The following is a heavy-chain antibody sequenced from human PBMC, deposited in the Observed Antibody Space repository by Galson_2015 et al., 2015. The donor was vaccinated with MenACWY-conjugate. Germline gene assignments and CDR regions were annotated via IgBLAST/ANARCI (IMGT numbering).Heavy chain of an antibody. CDR1: GFSFRSYT. V-gene: IGHV3-30*10. J-gene: IGHJ4*02. CDR3: ASGSTWQQLSSPFDY. D-gene: IGHD5-24*01. Sequence: SLRLSCAASGFSFRSYTMHWVRRTPREGLQWVASISHDGTKEYYTDVVKGRFAISRDNSRNTLSLEMNSLRSNDAAIYHCASGSTWQQLSSPFDYWAREIWSPSPQ. CDR2: ISHDGTKE.